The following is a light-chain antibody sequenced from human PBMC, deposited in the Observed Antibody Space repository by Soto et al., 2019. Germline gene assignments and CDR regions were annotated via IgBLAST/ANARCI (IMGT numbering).Light chain of an antibody. CDR1: SSNIGNNY. CDR2: DNN. V-gene: IGLV1-51*01. Sequence: QSVLTQPPSVSAAPGQKVTISCSGRSSNIGNNYVSWYQQLPGTAPKLLIYDNNLRPSGIPDRFSGSKSGTSATLGITGLQTGDEADYFCGTWDSSLSVGIFGTGTKV. J-gene: IGLJ1*01. CDR3: GTWDSSLSVGI.